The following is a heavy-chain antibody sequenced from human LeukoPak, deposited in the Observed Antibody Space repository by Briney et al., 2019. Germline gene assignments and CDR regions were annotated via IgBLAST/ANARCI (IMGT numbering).Heavy chain of an antibody. D-gene: IGHD5-12*01. CDR3: AKGHLQYSGYENLDY. Sequence: GGSLRLSCAASGFTFSHYGMHWVRQAPGKGLEWVAVIWYDGSNKYYADSVKGRFTISRDNSKNTVYLQMNGLRVEDTAVYYCAKGHLQYSGYENLDYWGQGTLVTVSS. CDR2: IWYDGSNK. V-gene: IGHV3-33*06. J-gene: IGHJ4*02. CDR1: GFTFSHYG.